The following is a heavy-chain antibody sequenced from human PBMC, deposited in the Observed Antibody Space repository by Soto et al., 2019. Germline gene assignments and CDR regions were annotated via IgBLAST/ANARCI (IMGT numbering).Heavy chain of an antibody. D-gene: IGHD2-15*01. J-gene: IGHJ6*02. V-gene: IGHV3-11*01. Sequence: GGSLRLSCAVSGFTCSDYYMTWIRQAPGKGLEWLSCINKGGSVVYYADSVKGRFTISRDNAKNSLFLQMNSLRVEDTAVYHCARRIAVNTGHAMDAWGQGTTVTVSS. CDR3: ARRIAVNTGHAMDA. CDR1: GFTCSDYY. CDR2: INKGGSVV.